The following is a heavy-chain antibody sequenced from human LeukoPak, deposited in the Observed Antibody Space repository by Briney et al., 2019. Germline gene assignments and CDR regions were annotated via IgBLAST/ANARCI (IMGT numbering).Heavy chain of an antibody. CDR3: AREEGHSDGYNFPGADAFDI. V-gene: IGHV1-69*05. J-gene: IGHJ3*02. CDR1: GGTFSSYA. CDR2: IIPIFGTA. Sequence: SVKVSCKASGGTFSSYAISWVRQAPGQGLEWMGGIIPIFGTANYAQRFQGRVTITTDESTSTAYMELSSLRSEDTAVYYCAREEGHSDGYNFPGADAFDIWGQGTMVTVSS. D-gene: IGHD5-24*01.